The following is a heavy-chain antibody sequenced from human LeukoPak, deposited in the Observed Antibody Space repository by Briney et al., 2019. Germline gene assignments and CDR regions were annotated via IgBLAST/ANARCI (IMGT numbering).Heavy chain of an antibody. CDR3: ARHRAYSSSSPFDY. Sequence: SATLSLTCSASGGSISSLYWSWIRQPPGQGLEWIGYIYYTGSTNYNPSLKSRVTMFVDMSKNQFSLRLSSVTAADTAVYYCARHRAYSSSSPFDYWGQGTLVTVSS. D-gene: IGHD6-6*01. CDR1: GGSISSLY. V-gene: IGHV4-59*08. CDR2: IYYTGST. J-gene: IGHJ4*02.